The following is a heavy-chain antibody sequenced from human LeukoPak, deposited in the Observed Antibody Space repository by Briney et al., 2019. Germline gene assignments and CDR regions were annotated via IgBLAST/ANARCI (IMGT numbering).Heavy chain of an antibody. CDR3: AKPSKYYYCYMDV. Sequence: GSLRLSCAASGFPFSSYAMSWVRQAPGKGLEWVSAISGSGGSTYYADSVKGRFTISRDNSKNTLYLQMNSLRAEDTDVYYCAKPSKYYYCYMDVWGKGTTVTVSS. CDR1: GFPFSSYA. J-gene: IGHJ6*03. CDR2: ISGSGGST. V-gene: IGHV3-23*01.